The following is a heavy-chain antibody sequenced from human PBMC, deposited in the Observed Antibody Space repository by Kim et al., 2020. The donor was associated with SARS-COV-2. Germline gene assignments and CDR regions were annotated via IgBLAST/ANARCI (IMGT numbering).Heavy chain of an antibody. V-gene: IGHV3-33*01. CDR1: GFTFSSYG. CDR2: IWYDGSNK. Sequence: GGSLRLSCAASGFTFSSYGMHWVRQAPGKGLEWVAVIWYDGSNKYYADSVKGRFTISRDNSKNTLYLQMNSLRAEDTAVYYCARDEERLAAGTYFDYWGQGTLVTVSS. J-gene: IGHJ4*02. CDR3: ARDEERLAAGTYFDY. D-gene: IGHD6-13*01.